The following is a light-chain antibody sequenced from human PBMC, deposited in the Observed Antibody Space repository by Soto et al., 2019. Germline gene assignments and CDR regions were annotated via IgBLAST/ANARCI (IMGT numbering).Light chain of an antibody. V-gene: IGKV1-39*01. CDR1: QSISNY. J-gene: IGKJ1*01. CDR2: AAS. Sequence: DIQMTQSPSSLSASVGDRVTITCRASQSISNYLNWYQQKPGKATNLLIYAASTLQSGVPSRFSGSGAGTDFTLPSSSLQAEDFATYYSQQSYSSPWTFGQGTKVDIK. CDR3: QQSYSSPWT.